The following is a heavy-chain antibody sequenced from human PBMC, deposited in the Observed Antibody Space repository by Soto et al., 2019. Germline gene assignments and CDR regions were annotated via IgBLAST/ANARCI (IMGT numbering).Heavy chain of an antibody. Sequence: EVQLLESGGGLVQPGGSLRLSCAASGFTFISYAMSWVRQAPGKGLEWVSAISGSGGSTYYADSVKGRFTISRDNSKNTLYLQMNSLRAEDTAVYYCAKASRSSGWYGYWGQGTLVTVSS. J-gene: IGHJ4*02. CDR2: ISGSGGST. CDR1: GFTFISYA. V-gene: IGHV3-23*01. D-gene: IGHD6-19*01. CDR3: AKASRSSGWYGY.